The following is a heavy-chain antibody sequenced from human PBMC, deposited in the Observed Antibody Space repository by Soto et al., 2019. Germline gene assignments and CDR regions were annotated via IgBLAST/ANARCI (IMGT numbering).Heavy chain of an antibody. D-gene: IGHD5-12*01. CDR1: GESVIDYY. J-gene: IGHJ4*02. V-gene: IGHV4-4*07. Sequence: SSETLSLTCAVSGESVIDYYWSWVRQPAGKGLEWIGRIFSSGSTSFNPSLESRVAMSVDTSKNHFSLNLSSVTAADMAVYYCAREGSYSAYNFAHGIQLWSFDFWGQGALVTVSS. CDR3: AREGSYSAYNFAHGIQLWSFDF. CDR2: IFSSGST.